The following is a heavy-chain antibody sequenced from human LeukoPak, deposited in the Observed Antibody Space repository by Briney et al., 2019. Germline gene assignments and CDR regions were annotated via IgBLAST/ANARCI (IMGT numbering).Heavy chain of an antibody. CDR1: GGSISSYY. D-gene: IGHD6-19*01. CDR3: ARDKKQWVGSFDY. Sequence: SETLSLTCTVSGGSISSYYWSWIRQPPGKGLEWIGYIYYSGSTNYNPSLKSRVTISVDTSKNQFSLKLSSVTAADTAVYYCARDKKQWVGSFDYWGQGTLVTVSS. J-gene: IGHJ4*02. CDR2: IYYSGST. V-gene: IGHV4-59*01.